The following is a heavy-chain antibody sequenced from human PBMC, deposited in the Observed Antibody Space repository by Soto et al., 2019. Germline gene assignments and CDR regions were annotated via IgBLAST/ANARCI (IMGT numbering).Heavy chain of an antibody. Sequence: QVQLQESGPGLVKPSQTLSLTCTVSGGSISSGGYYWSWIRQHPGKGLEWIGYIYYSGSTYYNPSPRSRVTISXXTXKXXFSLKLSSVTAAATAVYYCARGGVERGYSYGSGDYWGQGTLVTVSS. J-gene: IGHJ4*02. D-gene: IGHD5-18*01. CDR1: GGSISSGGYY. V-gene: IGHV4-31*03. CDR2: IYYSGST. CDR3: ARGGVERGYSYGSGDY.